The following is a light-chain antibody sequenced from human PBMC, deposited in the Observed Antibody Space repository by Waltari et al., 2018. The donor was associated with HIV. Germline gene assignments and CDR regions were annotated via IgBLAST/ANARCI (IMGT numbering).Light chain of an antibody. CDR3: QQTNSFPIT. CDR2: GAS. V-gene: IGKV1D-12*01. J-gene: IGKJ5*01. Sequence: DIQMTQFPSSVSASVGDRVTMTCRATQGIANWVAWYQQKPGKAPNLLIHGASILQGGVPSRFSGSGSGTFFTLTINSLQPEDFATYFCQQTNSFPITFGQGTRLDTK. CDR1: QGIANW.